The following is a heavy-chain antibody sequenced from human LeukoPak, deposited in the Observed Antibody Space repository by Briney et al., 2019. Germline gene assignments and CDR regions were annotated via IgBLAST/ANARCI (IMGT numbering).Heavy chain of an antibody. CDR3: AREVPAAISHRTTGSHYFDY. CDR1: GFTFSSYG. V-gene: IGHV3-33*01. D-gene: IGHD2-2*02. CDR2: IWYDGSNK. Sequence: SGRSLRLSCAASGFTFSSYGMHWVRQAPGKGLEWVAVIWYDGSNKYYADSVKGRFTISRDNSKNTLYLQMNSLRAEDTAVYYCAREVPAAISHRTTGSHYFDYWGQGTLVTVSS. J-gene: IGHJ4*02.